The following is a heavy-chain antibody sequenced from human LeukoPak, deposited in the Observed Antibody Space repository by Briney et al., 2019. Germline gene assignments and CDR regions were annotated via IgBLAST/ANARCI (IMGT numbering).Heavy chain of an antibody. J-gene: IGHJ5*02. Sequence: SETLSLTCTVSGGSISSYYWSWIRQPPGKGLEWIGYIYYSGSTNYNPSLKSRVTISVDTSKNQFSLKLSYVTAADTAVYYCARGAYFYGSGINWFDPWGQGTLVTVSS. V-gene: IGHV4-59*08. CDR1: GGSISSYY. D-gene: IGHD3-10*01. CDR3: ARGAYFYGSGINWFDP. CDR2: IYYSGST.